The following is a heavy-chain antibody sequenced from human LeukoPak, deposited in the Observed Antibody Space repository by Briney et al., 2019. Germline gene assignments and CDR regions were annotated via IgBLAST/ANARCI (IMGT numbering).Heavy chain of an antibody. V-gene: IGHV3-23*01. D-gene: IGHD6-19*01. CDR1: GFTFNISA. CDR3: AKASAAAVAGFDY. J-gene: IGHJ4*02. Sequence: GGSLRLSCAASGFTFNISAMNWVRQAPGKALEWVSTLSPRGGRTFYSDSVRGRFTISRDNSKNTLYLQMNSLRAEDTAVYYCAKASAAAVAGFDYWGQGALVTVS. CDR2: LSPRGGRT.